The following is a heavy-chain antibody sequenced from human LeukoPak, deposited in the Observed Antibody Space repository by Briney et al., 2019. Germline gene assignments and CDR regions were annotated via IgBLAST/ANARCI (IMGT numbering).Heavy chain of an antibody. D-gene: IGHD2-15*01. Sequence: ASVKVSCKASGYTFTSYGLSWVRQAPGQGLEWMGWISAYNGNTNYAQKLQGRVTMTTDTSTSTAYMELRSLRSDDTAVYYCARVVGVVVTDAFDIWGQGTMVTVSS. CDR1: GYTFTSYG. CDR2: ISAYNGNT. V-gene: IGHV1-18*01. J-gene: IGHJ3*02. CDR3: ARVVGVVVTDAFDI.